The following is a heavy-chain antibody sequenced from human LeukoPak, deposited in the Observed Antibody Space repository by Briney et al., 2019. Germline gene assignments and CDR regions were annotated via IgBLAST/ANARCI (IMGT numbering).Heavy chain of an antibody. CDR2: ISWSSGSI. V-gene: IGHV3-9*01. D-gene: IGHD2-15*01. J-gene: IGHJ4*02. Sequence: GGSLRLSCAASGFTFDDYAMHWVRQAPGKGLEWVSGISWSSGSIGYADSVKGRFTISRDNAKNSLYLQMNSLRAEDTALYYCAKERYCSGGSCYFDYWGQGTLVTVSS. CDR3: AKERYCSGGSCYFDY. CDR1: GFTFDDYA.